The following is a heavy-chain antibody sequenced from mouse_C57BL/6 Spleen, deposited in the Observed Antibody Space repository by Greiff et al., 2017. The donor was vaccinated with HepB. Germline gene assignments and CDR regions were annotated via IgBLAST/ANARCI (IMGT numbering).Heavy chain of an antibody. CDR1: GFTFSSYA. D-gene: IGHD4-1*01. J-gene: IGHJ1*03. V-gene: IGHV5-9-1*02. CDR2: ISSGGDYI. CDR3: TRDGVTGTRYFDV. Sequence: EVKLVESGAGLVKPGGSLKLSCAASGFTFSSYAMSWVRQTPEKRLEWVAYISSGGDYIYYADTVKGRFTISSDNARNTLYLQMSSLKSEDTAMYYCTRDGVTGTRYFDVWGTGTTVTVSS.